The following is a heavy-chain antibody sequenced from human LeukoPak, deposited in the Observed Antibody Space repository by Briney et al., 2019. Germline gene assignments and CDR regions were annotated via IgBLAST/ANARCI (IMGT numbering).Heavy chain of an antibody. CDR3: AKSWAVVSPLDY. V-gene: IGHV3-53*01. D-gene: IGHD4-23*01. J-gene: IGHJ4*02. Sequence: GRSLRLSCAASGLTVSSNYMSWVRQAPGKGLEWVSVIYSGGSRYYADSVKGRFTISRDNSKNTLYLQMNSLRAEDTAVYYCAKSWAVVSPLDYWGQGTLVTVSS. CDR2: IYSGGSR. CDR1: GLTVSSNY.